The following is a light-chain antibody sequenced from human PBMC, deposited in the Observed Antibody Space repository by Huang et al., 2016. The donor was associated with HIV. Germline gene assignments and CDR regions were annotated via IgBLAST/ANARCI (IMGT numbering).Light chain of an antibody. V-gene: IGKV3-20*01. CDR3: QQSDTSPQT. CDR1: QSVSSD. J-gene: IGKJ2*01. CDR2: GAS. Sequence: EIVLTQSPGTLSLSPGERATLSCRASQSVSSDVAWYQQKPGQAPRLLIYGASTRATGIPDRCSGSGSGTDFNLTISRLEPEDFAGYYCQQSDTSPQTFGQGTKLEIK.